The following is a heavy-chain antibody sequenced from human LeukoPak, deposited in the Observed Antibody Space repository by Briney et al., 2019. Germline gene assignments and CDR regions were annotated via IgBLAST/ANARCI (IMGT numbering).Heavy chain of an antibody. CDR2: VSPYNGNT. V-gene: IGHV1-18*01. D-gene: IGHD2-21*02. J-gene: IGHJ4*02. CDR1: GYTFINYG. CDR3: ARGNDCGGNCYSYYFDY. Sequence: ASVKVSCKASGYTFINYGIIWVRQAPGQGLEWMGWVSPYNGNTYYAQKLQDRLIMTTDTSTTTIYMELRSLTSDDTAVYYCARGNDCGGNCYSYYFDYWGQGTLVTVSS.